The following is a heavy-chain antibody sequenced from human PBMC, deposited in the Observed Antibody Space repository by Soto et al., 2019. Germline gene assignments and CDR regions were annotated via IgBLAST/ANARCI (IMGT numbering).Heavy chain of an antibody. CDR1: GFTFSSYA. J-gene: IGHJ4*02. CDR2: ISGSGGST. Sequence: EVQLLESGGGLVQPGGSLRLSCAASGFTFSSYAMSWVRQAPGKGLEWVSTISGSGGSTFYADSGKGRFTISRDNSKNTMYLQINNPRAEDTAVYYCAKGGLLTGVAYFDYWGQGTLVTVSS. CDR3: AKGGLLTGVAYFDY. D-gene: IGHD7-27*01. V-gene: IGHV3-23*01.